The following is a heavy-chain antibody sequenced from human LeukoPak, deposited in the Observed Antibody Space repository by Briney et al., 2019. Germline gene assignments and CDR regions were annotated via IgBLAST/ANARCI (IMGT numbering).Heavy chain of an antibody. CDR1: GGSISTYY. J-gene: IGHJ2*01. Sequence: SETLSLTCTVSGGSISTYYWSWIRQPPGKGLEWIGYIYYSGNTNYNPSLKSRVAMSEDTSKNQFSLNLNSVTAADTAVYYCARVGNYYFDLWGRGTLVTVSS. CDR2: IYYSGNT. D-gene: IGHD1-1*01. V-gene: IGHV4-59*01. CDR3: ARVGNYYFDL.